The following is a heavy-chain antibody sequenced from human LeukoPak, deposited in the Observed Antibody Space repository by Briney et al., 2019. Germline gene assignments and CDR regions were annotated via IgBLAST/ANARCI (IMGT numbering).Heavy chain of an antibody. J-gene: IGHJ4*02. V-gene: IGHV1-69*05. Sequence: SVKVSCKASGGTFSSYAISWVRQAPGQGLEWMGRIIPIFGTANYAQKSQGRVTITTDESTSTAYMELSSLRSEDTAVYYCAREGPYYYDSSGYYGYYFDYWGQGTLVTVSS. CDR3: AREGPYYYDSSGYYGYYFDY. D-gene: IGHD3-22*01. CDR1: GGTFSSYA. CDR2: IIPIFGTA.